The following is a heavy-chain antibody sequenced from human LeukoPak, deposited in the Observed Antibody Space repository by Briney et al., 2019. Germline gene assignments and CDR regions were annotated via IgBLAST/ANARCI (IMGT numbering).Heavy chain of an antibody. D-gene: IGHD3-22*01. J-gene: IGHJ3*02. CDR1: GFTFSSYG. Sequence: GGYLRLSCAASGFTFSSYGMHWVRQAPGKGLEWVAFIRYDGSNKYYADSVKGRFTISRDNSKNTLYLQMNSLRAEDTAVYYCARAPTPGHNSFTYYYDSSGYYLSAFDIWGQGTMVTVSS. CDR2: IRYDGSNK. CDR3: ARAPTPGHNSFTYYYDSSGYYLSAFDI. V-gene: IGHV3-30*02.